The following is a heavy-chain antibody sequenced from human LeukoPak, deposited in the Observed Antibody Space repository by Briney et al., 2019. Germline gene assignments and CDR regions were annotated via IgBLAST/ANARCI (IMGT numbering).Heavy chain of an antibody. Sequence: PGGSLRLSFAASGFTISSNYLSWVRQAPGKGLVWVSALHSGGHTFYADSVRGRFTISRDISKNTMYLQMNNLGAEDTALYYCVRGLSGVSSWYFDLWGRGTLISVSS. CDR2: LHSGGHT. V-gene: IGHV3-53*01. CDR3: VRGLSGVSSWYFDL. J-gene: IGHJ2*01. D-gene: IGHD7-27*01. CDR1: GFTISSNY.